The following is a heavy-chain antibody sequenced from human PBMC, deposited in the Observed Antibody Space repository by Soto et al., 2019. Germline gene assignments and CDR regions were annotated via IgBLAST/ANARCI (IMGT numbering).Heavy chain of an antibody. D-gene: IGHD3-10*01. V-gene: IGHV4-30-4*01. CDR2: IYYSGIT. J-gene: IGHJ4*02. CDR1: GGSISSSDYY. Sequence: SETLSLTCTVSGGSISSSDYYWSWIRQPPGKGLEWIGYIYYSGITYYNPSLKSRVTISVDTSKNQFPLKLSSVTAADTAVYYCAREVEVIMAPHFDNWGQGTLVTVSS. CDR3: AREVEVIMAPHFDN.